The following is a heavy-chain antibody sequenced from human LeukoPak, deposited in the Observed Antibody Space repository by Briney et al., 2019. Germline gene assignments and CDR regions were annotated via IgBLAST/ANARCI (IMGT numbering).Heavy chain of an antibody. CDR2: ISAYNGNT. J-gene: IGHJ4*02. V-gene: IGHV1-18*01. D-gene: IGHD4-17*01. CDR1: GYTFTSYG. Sequence: ASVKVSCKASGYTFTSYGISWVRQAPGQGLEWMGWISAYNGNTNYAQKLQGRVTMTTDTSTNTAYMELRSLRSDDTAVYYCARAPLTVTTFQEFDYWGQGTLVTVSS. CDR3: ARAPLTVTTFQEFDY.